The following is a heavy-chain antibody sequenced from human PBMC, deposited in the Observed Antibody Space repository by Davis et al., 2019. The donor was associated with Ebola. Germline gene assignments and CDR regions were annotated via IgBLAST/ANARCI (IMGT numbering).Heavy chain of an antibody. CDR3: ARDRLLRQLYYYYYYGMDV. CDR2: INAGNGNT. D-gene: IGHD6-13*01. CDR1: GYTFTSYA. J-gene: IGHJ6*02. V-gene: IGHV1-3*01. Sequence: ASVKVSCKASGYTFTSYAMHWVRQAPGQRLEWMGWINAGNGNTKYSQKFQGRVTITRDTYASTAYIELSSLRSEETAVYYCARDRLLRQLYYYYYYGMDVWGQGTTVTVSS.